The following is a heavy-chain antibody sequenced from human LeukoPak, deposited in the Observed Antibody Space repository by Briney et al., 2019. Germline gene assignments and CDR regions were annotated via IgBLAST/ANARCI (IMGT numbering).Heavy chain of an antibody. D-gene: IGHD3-3*01. CDR1: GVPISSSNSY. V-gene: IGHV4-39*01. Sequence: PAETLSLTCTVSGVPISSSNSYWGWIRQPPGKGLEWIGSIYYSGNTYYNASLKSQVSISIDTSKNQFSLNLSSVTAADTAVYYCARNYDFWSGYYTHYYMDVWGKGTTVTASS. CDR3: ARNYDFWSGYYTHYYMDV. CDR2: IYYSGNT. J-gene: IGHJ6*03.